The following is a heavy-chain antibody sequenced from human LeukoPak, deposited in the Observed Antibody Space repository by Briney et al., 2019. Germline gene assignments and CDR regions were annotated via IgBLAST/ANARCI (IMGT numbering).Heavy chain of an antibody. D-gene: IGHD7-27*01. CDR2: IHHSGNS. V-gene: IGHV4-59*01. Sequence: PSETLSLTCTVSGASITDYYWSWIRQSPGKGLEWISYIHHSGNSDYNPSLRSRVTTSLDTSKNQFTLNLISVTAADTAVYYCTRGHWGLQSWSQGTLVTVSS. CDR3: TRGHWGLQS. CDR1: GASITDYY. J-gene: IGHJ5*02.